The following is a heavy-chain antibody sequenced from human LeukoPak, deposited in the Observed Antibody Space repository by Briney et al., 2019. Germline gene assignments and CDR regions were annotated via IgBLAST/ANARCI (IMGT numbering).Heavy chain of an antibody. CDR3: ARAPRGSENHYYMDV. J-gene: IGHJ6*03. D-gene: IGHD6-19*01. CDR2: IYYSGST. Sequence: PSETLSLTCSVSGGSISSSSYYWVWIRQPPGEGLEWIGSIYYSGSTYYNPSLNSRVTISVDTSKNQFSLKLSTVTAADTAVYYCARAPRGSENHYYMDVWNKGTTVIVSS. CDR1: GGSISSSSYY. V-gene: IGHV4-39*07.